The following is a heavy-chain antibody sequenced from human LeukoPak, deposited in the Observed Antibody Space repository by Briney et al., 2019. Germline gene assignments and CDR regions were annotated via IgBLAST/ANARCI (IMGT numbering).Heavy chain of an antibody. CDR2: IDPSDSYT. V-gene: IGHV5-10-1*01. D-gene: IGHD1-26*01. J-gene: IGHJ4*02. CDR1: GYSFTNSW. CDR3: ARQSGSSGFDY. Sequence: GESLKISCKVSGYSFTNSWITWVRQMPGKGLEWMGMIDPSDSYTNYSPSFQGHVTISADKSISTAYLQWSSLKASDTAMYYCARQSGSSGFDYWGQGTLVTVSS.